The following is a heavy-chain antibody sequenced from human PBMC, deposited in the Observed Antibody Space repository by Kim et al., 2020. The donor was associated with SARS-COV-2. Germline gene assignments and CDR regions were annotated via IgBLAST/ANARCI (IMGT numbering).Heavy chain of an antibody. CDR2: ISAYNGNS. V-gene: IGHV1-18*01. CDR1: GYTFTSFG. Sequence: ASVKVSCEASGYTFTSFGVTWVRQAPGQGLEWMGWISAYNGNSNYAQKFQGRVTVTTDTSTSTAYMELRSLTSDDTAVYYCVRDLGSDVGVLAAPIPLFDYWGQGTLVTVSS. J-gene: IGHJ4*02. CDR3: VRDLGSDVGVLAAPIPLFDY. D-gene: IGHD2-2*01.